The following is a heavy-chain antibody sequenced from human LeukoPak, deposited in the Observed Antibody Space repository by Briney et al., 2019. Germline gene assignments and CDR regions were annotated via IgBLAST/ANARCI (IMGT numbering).Heavy chain of an antibody. D-gene: IGHD5-24*01. Sequence: PSETLSLTCTVSGDSISSSNSYWGWIRQPPGKGLEWIGSIYYSGNTYYNASLKSRVTISVDTSKNQFSLKLTSVTAADTAVYYCARVNREMATITPWGQGTLVTVSS. CDR1: GDSISSSNSY. J-gene: IGHJ4*02. CDR2: IYYSGNT. CDR3: ARVNREMATITP. V-gene: IGHV4-39*01.